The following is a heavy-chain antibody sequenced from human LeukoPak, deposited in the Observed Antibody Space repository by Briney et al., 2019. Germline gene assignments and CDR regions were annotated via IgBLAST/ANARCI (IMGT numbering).Heavy chain of an antibody. CDR3: AREPLLTGELVYFDY. D-gene: IGHD7-27*01. CDR2: LYYSGST. V-gene: IGHV4-39*02. Sequence: SEALSLTCTVSGGSISSSIYYWVWIRQPPGKGLEWIGRLYYSGSTYYNGSLKSRVTISVDTSKNQFSLKLSSVTAADTAVYYCAREPLLTGELVYFDYWGQGTLVTVSS. J-gene: IGHJ4*02. CDR1: GGSISSSIYY.